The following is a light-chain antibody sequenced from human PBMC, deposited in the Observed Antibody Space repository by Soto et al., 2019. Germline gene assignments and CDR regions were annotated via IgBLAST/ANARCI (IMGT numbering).Light chain of an antibody. CDR2: KAS. CDR3: QQYNSYWT. J-gene: IGKJ1*01. Sequence: DIQMTQSPSTLSASVGDRVTITCRASQSNSSWLAWYQQKPGKAPKLLIYKASSLESGVPSRFSGSGSGTEFPLTISSLQPDDFATYYCQQYNSYWTFGQGTKVEIK. V-gene: IGKV1-5*03. CDR1: QSNSSW.